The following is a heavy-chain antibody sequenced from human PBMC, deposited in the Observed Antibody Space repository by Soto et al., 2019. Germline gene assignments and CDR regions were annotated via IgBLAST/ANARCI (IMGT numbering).Heavy chain of an antibody. D-gene: IGHD2-2*01. J-gene: IGHJ6*01. CDR1: GFTFSSYS. Sequence: PGRSLRLSCAASGFTFSSYSMNWVRQAPGKGRECVSSISISSSYIYYADSVKGRFTISRYNAKNSLYLQMNSLRGEDTAVYYCARDGAVVPAHKYDYYYXGMDVWRQVTTXTXS. CDR3: ARDGAVVPAHKYDYYYXGMDV. CDR2: ISISSSYI. V-gene: IGHV3-21*01.